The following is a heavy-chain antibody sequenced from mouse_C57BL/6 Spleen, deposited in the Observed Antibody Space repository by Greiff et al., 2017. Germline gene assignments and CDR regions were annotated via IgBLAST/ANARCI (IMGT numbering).Heavy chain of an antibody. CDR2: IDPSDSYT. CDR1: GYTFTSYW. CDR3: ARENYGSSYPFAY. D-gene: IGHD1-1*01. J-gene: IGHJ3*01. V-gene: IGHV1-50*01. Sequence: VQLQQPGAELVKPGASVKLSCKASGYTFTSYWMQWVKQRPGQGLEWIGEIDPSDSYTNYNQKFKGKATLTVDTSSSTAYMQLSSLTSEDSAVYYCARENYGSSYPFAYWGQGTLVTVSA.